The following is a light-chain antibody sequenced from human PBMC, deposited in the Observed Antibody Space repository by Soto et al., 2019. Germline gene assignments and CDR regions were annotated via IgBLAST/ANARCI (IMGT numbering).Light chain of an antibody. V-gene: IGKV3-15*01. J-gene: IGKJ1*01. CDR2: GAS. CDR3: QQYNNWPPWT. CDR1: QSVSSN. Sequence: EIVMTQSTATLSVSPGERATLSCRASQSVSSNLAWYQQKPGQAARLLIYGASTRATGIPARFSGSGSGTEFTLTISSLQSEDFEVYYCQQYNNWPPWTFGQGTKVEIK.